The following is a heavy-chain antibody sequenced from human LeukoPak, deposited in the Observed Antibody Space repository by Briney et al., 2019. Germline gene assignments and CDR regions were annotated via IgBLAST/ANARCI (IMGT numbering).Heavy chain of an antibody. CDR3: AKAFGSGSLSRVMDV. CDR1: GFTFSNYW. J-gene: IGHJ6*02. Sequence: GGSLRLSCAASGFTFSNYWMSWVRQAPGKGPEWMGNIKEDGSETYYVDSVKGRFTISRDSSKNTLYLQMNSLRAEDTAVYYCAKAFGSGSLSRVMDVWGQGTTVTVSS. D-gene: IGHD3-10*01. V-gene: IGHV3-7*03. CDR2: IKEDGSET.